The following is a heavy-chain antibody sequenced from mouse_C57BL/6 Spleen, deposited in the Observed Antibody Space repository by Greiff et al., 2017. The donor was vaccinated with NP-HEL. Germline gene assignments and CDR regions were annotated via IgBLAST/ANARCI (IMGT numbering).Heavy chain of an antibody. CDR2: INPGSGGT. Sequence: VQLQQSGAELVRPGTSVKVSCKASGYAFTNYLIEWVKQRPGQGLEWIGVINPGSGGTNYNEKFKGKATLTADKSSSTAYMQLSSLTSEDSAVYFCARRSGTGYFDYWGQGTTLTVSS. CDR1: GYAFTNYL. CDR3: ARRSGTGYFDY. J-gene: IGHJ2*01. V-gene: IGHV1-54*01. D-gene: IGHD4-1*01.